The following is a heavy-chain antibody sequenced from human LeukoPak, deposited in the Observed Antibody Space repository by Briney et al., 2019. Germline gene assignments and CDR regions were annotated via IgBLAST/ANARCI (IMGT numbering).Heavy chain of an antibody. Sequence: ASVKVSCKASGYTFTSYYMHWVRQAPRQGLEWMGIINPSGGSTSYAQKFQGRVTMTRDMSTSTVYMELSSLRSEDTAVYYCARAARYCSSTSCYTFDYWGQGTLVTVSS. CDR2: INPSGGST. D-gene: IGHD2-2*02. CDR3: ARAARYCSSTSCYTFDY. J-gene: IGHJ4*02. CDR1: GYTFTSYY. V-gene: IGHV1-46*01.